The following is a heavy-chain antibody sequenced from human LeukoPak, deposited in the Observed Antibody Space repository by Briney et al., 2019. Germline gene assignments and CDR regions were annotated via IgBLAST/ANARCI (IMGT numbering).Heavy chain of an antibody. V-gene: IGHV1-69*13. J-gene: IGHJ5*02. Sequence: SVKVSCKASGGTFSSYAISWVRQAPGQGLEWMGGIIPIFGTANYAQKFQGRVTITADESTSTAYMELSSLRSEDTAVYYCARGGIAVAGTNWFDPWGQGTLVTVSS. CDR1: GGTFSSYA. CDR3: ARGGIAVAGTNWFDP. D-gene: IGHD6-19*01. CDR2: IIPIFGTA.